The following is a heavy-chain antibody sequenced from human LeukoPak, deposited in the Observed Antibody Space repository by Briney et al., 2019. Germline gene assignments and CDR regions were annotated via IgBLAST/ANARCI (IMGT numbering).Heavy chain of an antibody. CDR3: ARLDNFWSGYYRFDY. CDR2: IYYSGST. J-gene: IGHJ4*02. CDR1: GGSISSGDYY. V-gene: IGHV4-30-4*08. Sequence: PSQTLSLTCTVSGGSISSGDYYWSWIRQPPGKGLEWIGYIYYSGSTYYNPSLKSRVTISVDTSKNQFSLKLSSVTAADTAVYYCARLDNFWSGYYRFDYWGQGTLVTVSS. D-gene: IGHD3-3*01.